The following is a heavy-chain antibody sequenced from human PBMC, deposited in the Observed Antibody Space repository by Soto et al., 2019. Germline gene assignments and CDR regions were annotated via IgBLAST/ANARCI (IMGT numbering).Heavy chain of an antibody. CDR1: GGSITRNDHY. D-gene: IGHD6-19*01. CDR3: ASLGSSGWYQGSYFDY. CDR2: IRCSGST. J-gene: IGHJ4*02. V-gene: IGHV4-39*01. Sequence: QLQLQESGPGLVRPSETLSLICTVSGGSITRNDHYWGWIRQSPGQGLEGIGDIRCSGSTNYNLSLRSRVSMSVETSKNQFSLKMNSVTAADTAVYYCASLGSSGWYQGSYFDYWGQGTLVTVSS.